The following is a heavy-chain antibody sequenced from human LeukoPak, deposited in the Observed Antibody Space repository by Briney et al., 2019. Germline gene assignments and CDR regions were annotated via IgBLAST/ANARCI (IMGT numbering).Heavy chain of an antibody. Sequence: GASVKVSCKASGYTFTSYYMHWVRQAPGQGLEWMGIINPSGGSTSYAQKFQGRVTMTRDMSTSTAYMELRSLRSDDTAVYYCARVHCSGGSCYFSNWFDPWGQGTLVTVSS. CDR1: GYTFTSYY. CDR2: INPSGGST. CDR3: ARVHCSGGSCYFSNWFDP. J-gene: IGHJ5*02. D-gene: IGHD2-15*01. V-gene: IGHV1-46*01.